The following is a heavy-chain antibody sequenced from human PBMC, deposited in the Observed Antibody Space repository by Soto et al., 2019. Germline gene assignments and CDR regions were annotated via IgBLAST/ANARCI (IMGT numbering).Heavy chain of an antibody. CDR1: GYTFSNFG. CDR2: ISGYNGKT. V-gene: IGHV1-18*01. D-gene: IGHD6-13*01. Sequence: QVQLGQSGAEVKKPGASVKVSCKASGYTFSNFGISWVRQAPGQGPEWMGWISGYNGKTQYTQTLQGRFHMTTDTSTTTAYMELRSLRSDDTAVYYCARGGSSWSAEYYQHWGQGTLVIVSS. CDR3: ARGGSSWSAEYYQH. J-gene: IGHJ1*01.